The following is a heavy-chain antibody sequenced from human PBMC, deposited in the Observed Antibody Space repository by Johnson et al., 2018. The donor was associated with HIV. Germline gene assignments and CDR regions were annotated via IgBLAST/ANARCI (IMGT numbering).Heavy chain of an antibody. CDR1: GFTLSNAW. D-gene: IGHD1-26*01. Sequence: VQLVESGGGLVQPGGSLRLSCAASGFTLSNAWMNWVRQAPGKGLEWVSLIYDGSNQYYADSVKGRFTISRDNSKNTVFLQMNSLRAEDTALYYCARVSYSGTYWAFDIWGQGTMATVSS. CDR2: IYDGSNQ. V-gene: IGHV3-66*01. J-gene: IGHJ3*02. CDR3: ARVSYSGTYWAFDI.